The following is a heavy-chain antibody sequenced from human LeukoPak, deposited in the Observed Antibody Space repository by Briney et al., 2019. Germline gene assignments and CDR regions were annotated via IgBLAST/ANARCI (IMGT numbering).Heavy chain of an antibody. Sequence: GGSLRLSCTASGFSFSGSWMSWVRQLPGKGLEWLADMNPDGSTIVYVDSVKGRFTISRNNAKNSVYLQMDGLRAQDTAVYYCARDPLNGALDIWGQGTLVTVSS. CDR1: GFSFSGSW. V-gene: IGHV3-7*01. J-gene: IGHJ3*02. CDR2: MNPDGSTI. CDR3: ARDPLNGALDI.